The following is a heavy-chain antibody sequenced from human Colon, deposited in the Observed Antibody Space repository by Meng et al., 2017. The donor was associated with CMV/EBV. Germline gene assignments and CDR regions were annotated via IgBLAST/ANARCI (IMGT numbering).Heavy chain of an antibody. CDR3: ARQIVMVRGAHYFDY. D-gene: IGHD3-10*01. Sequence: SGGSCGSFTVSWMRQAPGQGLEWMGGITPIFRTTNYAQKFRGRVTINTDESASTVYLDLSSLRSEDTAIYYCARQIVMVRGAHYFDYWGQGTLVTVSS. J-gene: IGHJ4*02. V-gene: IGHV1-69*05. CDR2: ITPIFRTT. CDR1: GGSCGSFT.